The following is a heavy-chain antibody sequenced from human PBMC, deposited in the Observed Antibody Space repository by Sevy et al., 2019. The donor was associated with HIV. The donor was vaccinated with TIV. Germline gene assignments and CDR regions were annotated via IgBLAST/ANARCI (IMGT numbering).Heavy chain of an antibody. J-gene: IGHJ4*02. V-gene: IGHV3-7*03. CDR2: IKEDGSEK. CDR1: GFTFSTHW. CDR3: AKDVY. Sequence: GGSLRLSCAASGFTFSTHWMSWVRQAPGKGLEGVANIKEDGSEKYYVDSVKGRFTISRDNAKNSLFLQMNSLRAEDTAVYYCAKDVYWRQGTLVTVSS.